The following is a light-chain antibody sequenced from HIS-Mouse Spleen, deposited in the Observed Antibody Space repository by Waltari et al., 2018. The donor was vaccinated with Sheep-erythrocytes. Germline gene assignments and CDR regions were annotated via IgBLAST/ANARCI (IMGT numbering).Light chain of an antibody. V-gene: IGKV3-15*01. CDR2: GAS. CDR3: QQYNNWPPLT. J-gene: IGKJ4*01. CDR1: QSVSSN. Sequence: EIVMTQSPATLSVSPGERDTLSCRARQSVSSNLAWYQQKPGQAPRLLIYGASPRATGIPARFSGSGSGTEFTLTISSLQSEDFAVYYCQQYNNWPPLTFGGGTKVEIK.